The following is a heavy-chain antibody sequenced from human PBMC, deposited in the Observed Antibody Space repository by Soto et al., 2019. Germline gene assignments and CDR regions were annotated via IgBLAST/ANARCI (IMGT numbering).Heavy chain of an antibody. Sequence: QLQLQESGPGLVKPSETLSLTCTVSGDSISSSNYYWGWIRQPPGERLEWIGSVDHRGSTNYRPSLRSRVIISVDTYKKQFSLKVDSVSAADTALYYCARKGITRGYGPGAFDIWGQGTTVIVSS. V-gene: IGHV4-39*01. CDR2: VDHRGST. D-gene: IGHD1-20*01. CDR3: ARKGITRGYGPGAFDI. J-gene: IGHJ3*02. CDR1: GDSISSSNYY.